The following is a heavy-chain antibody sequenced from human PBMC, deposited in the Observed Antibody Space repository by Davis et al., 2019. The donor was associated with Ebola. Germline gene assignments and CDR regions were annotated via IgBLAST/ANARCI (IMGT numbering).Heavy chain of an antibody. CDR1: GYSISSGYY. V-gene: IGHV4-38-2*02. D-gene: IGHD3-10*01. Sequence: GSLRLSCTVSGYSISSGYYWGWIRQPPGKGLEWIGSIYHSGSTYYNPSLKSRVTISVDTSKNQFSLKLSSVTAADTAVYYCARWWFGDGTERFDYWGQGTLVTVSS. CDR2: IYHSGST. J-gene: IGHJ4*02. CDR3: ARWWFGDGTERFDY.